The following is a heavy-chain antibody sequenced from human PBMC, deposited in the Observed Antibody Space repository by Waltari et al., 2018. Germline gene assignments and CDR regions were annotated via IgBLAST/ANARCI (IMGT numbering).Heavy chain of an antibody. CDR2: IYSGGTT. J-gene: IGHJ4*02. CDR3: STRHY. V-gene: IGHV3-66*01. Sequence: EVQLVESGGDLVQPGGSLRLSCAAPGFTVSNNYMSWVRQAPGKGLEWVSLIYSGGTTYYADSVKGRFTISRDKSNNTLYLQMNSLRAEDTSVYYCSTRHYWGQGTLVTVSS. CDR1: GFTVSNNY.